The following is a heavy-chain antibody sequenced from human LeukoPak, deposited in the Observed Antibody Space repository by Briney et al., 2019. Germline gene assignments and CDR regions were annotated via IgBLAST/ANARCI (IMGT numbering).Heavy chain of an antibody. CDR2: ISSSSSYI. Sequence: GGSLRLSCAASGFTFSSYSMNWVRQAPGKGLEWVSSISSSSSYIYYADSVKSRFTISRDNSKNTLYLQMNSLRAEDTAVYYCAKDLGMVRGDIISDWGQGTLVTVSS. CDR3: AKDLGMVRGDIISD. D-gene: IGHD3-10*01. CDR1: GFTFSSYS. J-gene: IGHJ4*02. V-gene: IGHV3-21*04.